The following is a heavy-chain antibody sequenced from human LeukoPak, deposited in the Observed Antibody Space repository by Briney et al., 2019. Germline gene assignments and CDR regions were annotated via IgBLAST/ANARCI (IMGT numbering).Heavy chain of an antibody. V-gene: IGHV3-7*01. CDR1: GFTFSSYW. Sequence: GGSLRLSCAASGFTFSSYWMTWVRQAPGKGLEWVANIKQDGSEKYYVDSVKGRFTISRDNAKNSLYLQMNSLRVEDTAVYYCARERRGSSGWYYFDYWGQGTMVTVSS. J-gene: IGHJ4*02. CDR2: IKQDGSEK. CDR3: ARERRGSSGWYYFDY. D-gene: IGHD6-19*01.